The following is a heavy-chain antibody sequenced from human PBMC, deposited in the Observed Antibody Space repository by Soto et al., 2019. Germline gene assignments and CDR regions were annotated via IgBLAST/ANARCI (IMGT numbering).Heavy chain of an antibody. CDR3: TRDRSEGSGRYFWVDS. J-gene: IGHJ4*02. D-gene: IGHD1-26*01. CDR1: GGSINFYY. V-gene: IGHV4-4*07. CDR2: IYTSGSA. Sequence: SETLSLTCTVSGGSINFYYWSWIRQPAGKGLEWIGRIYTSGSANYNPSLKSRVTMSVDTSKNQLSLKLRSVTAADSAIYYCTRDRSEGSGRYFWVDSWGQGILVTVSS.